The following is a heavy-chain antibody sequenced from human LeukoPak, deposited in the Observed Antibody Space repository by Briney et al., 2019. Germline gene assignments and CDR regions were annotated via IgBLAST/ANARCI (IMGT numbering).Heavy chain of an antibody. D-gene: IGHD1-1*01. J-gene: IGHJ4*02. Sequence: TSVKVSCKASGFTFTSSAVQWVRQARGQGLEWIGWIVVGSGNTNYAQKFQERVTINRDMSTSTAYMELSSLRSEDTAVCYCATDDVTTGTKTALGYWGQETLVTVSS. CDR1: GFTFTSSA. CDR3: ATDDVTTGTKTALGY. V-gene: IGHV1-58*01. CDR2: IVVGSGNT.